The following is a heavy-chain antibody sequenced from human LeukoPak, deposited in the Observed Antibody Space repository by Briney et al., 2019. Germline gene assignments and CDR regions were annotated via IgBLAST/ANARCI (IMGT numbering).Heavy chain of an antibody. CDR3: ARDYYDSSGYYYAGDAFDI. Sequence: SVKVSCKASGGTFSSYAISWVRQAPGQGLEWMGGIIPIFGTANYAQKFQGRVTITADESTSTAYMELSSLRSEDTAVYYCARDYYDSSGYYYAGDAFDIWGQGTMVTVSS. CDR1: GGTFSSYA. D-gene: IGHD3-22*01. V-gene: IGHV1-69*13. J-gene: IGHJ3*02. CDR2: IIPIFGTA.